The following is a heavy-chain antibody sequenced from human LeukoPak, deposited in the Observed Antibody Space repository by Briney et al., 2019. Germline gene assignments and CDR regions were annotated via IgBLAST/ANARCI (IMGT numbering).Heavy chain of an antibody. J-gene: IGHJ4*02. CDR3: FQYSSSPRDY. CDR2: IRSKANSYAT. D-gene: IGHD6-6*01. CDR1: GFTFSGSA. V-gene: IGHV3-73*01. Sequence: PGESLRLSCAASGFTFSGSAMHWVRQASGKGLEWVGRIRSKANSYATAYAASVKGRFTISRDDSKNTAYLQMNSLKTEDTAVYYCFQYSSSPRDYWGQGTLVTASS.